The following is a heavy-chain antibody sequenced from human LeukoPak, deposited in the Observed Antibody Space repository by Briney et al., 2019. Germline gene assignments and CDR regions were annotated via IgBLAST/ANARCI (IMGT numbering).Heavy chain of an antibody. CDR3: AKGVPLIAVAGTGIFDY. CDR1: GFTFSSYA. Sequence: GGSLRLSCAASGFTFSSYAMSWVRQAPGKGLEWVSAISGSGGSTYYADSVKGRFTISRDNSKNTLYLQMNSLRAEDTAVYYCAKGVPLIAVAGTGIFDYWGQGTLVTVSS. V-gene: IGHV3-23*01. J-gene: IGHJ4*02. CDR2: ISGSGGST. D-gene: IGHD6-19*01.